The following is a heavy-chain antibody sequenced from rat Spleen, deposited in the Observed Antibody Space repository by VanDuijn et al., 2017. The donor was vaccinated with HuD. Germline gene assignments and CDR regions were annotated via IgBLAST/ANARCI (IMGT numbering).Heavy chain of an antibody. V-gene: IGHV5-27*01. D-gene: IGHD1-12*02. J-gene: IGHJ2*01. CDR1: GFTFSNYD. Sequence: EVQLVESGGGLVQPGRSLKLSCAASGFTFSNYDMAWVRQAPTKGLEWVAAISPSGGSTYYRDSVKGRFTVSRDNVKSTLYLQMDSLRSEDTATYYCTMGSHYFDVTYYYDYWGQGVMVTVSS. CDR3: TMGSHYFDVTYYYDY. CDR2: ISPSGGST.